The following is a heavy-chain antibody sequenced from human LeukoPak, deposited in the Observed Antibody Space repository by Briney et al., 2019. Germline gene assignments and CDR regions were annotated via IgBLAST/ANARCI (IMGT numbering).Heavy chain of an antibody. CDR3: ATIDLDV. CDR1: GYTLTDLS. J-gene: IGHJ6*02. CDR2: VDREDGEK. Sequence: ASVRVSCKRSGYTLTDLSMNWVRQAPGKGLEWMGGVDREDGEKVYAEKFQGRVTMTEDTSTDTAYMELRSLRSGDTTVYYCATIDLDVWGQGTTVTVS. V-gene: IGHV1-24*01.